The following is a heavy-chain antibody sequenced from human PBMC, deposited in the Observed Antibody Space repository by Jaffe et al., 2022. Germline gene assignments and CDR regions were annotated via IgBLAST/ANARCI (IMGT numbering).Heavy chain of an antibody. CDR2: INAGNGNT. Sequence: QVQLVQSGAEVKKPGASVKVSCKASGYTFTSYAMHWVRQAPGQRLEWMGWINAGNGNTKYSQKFQGRVTITRDTSASTAYMELSSLRSEDTAVYYCAKGYYDFWSGYYMGPEFDYWGQGTLVTVSS. V-gene: IGHV1-3*01. D-gene: IGHD3-3*01. J-gene: IGHJ4*02. CDR1: GYTFTSYA. CDR3: AKGYYDFWSGYYMGPEFDY.